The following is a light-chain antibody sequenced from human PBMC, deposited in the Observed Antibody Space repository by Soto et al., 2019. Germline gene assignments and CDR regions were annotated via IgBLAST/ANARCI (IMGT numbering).Light chain of an antibody. V-gene: IGLV2-14*01. J-gene: IGLJ3*02. CDR3: SSYTSSSTPLV. CDR1: SSDVGGYNY. Sequence: QSALTQPASVSGSPGQSITISCTGTSSDVGGYNYVSWYQQHPGKAPKLMIYDVTNRPSGVSNRFSGSNSGNTASLTISGLQAEDEADYYSSSYTSSSTPLVFGGGTQLTVL. CDR2: DVT.